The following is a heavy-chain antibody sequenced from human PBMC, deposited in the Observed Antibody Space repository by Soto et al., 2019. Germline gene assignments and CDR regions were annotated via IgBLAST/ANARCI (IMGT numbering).Heavy chain of an antibody. CDR3: ARGDFYEGYYYGMDV. V-gene: IGHV4-31*03. Sequence: QVQLQESGPGLVKPSQTLSLTCTVSGGSISSGGYYWSWIRQHPGKGLEWIGYIYYSGRTYYNPSLKSRVTIAVDTYKNRFTRKLSSVTAADTAVYYCARGDFYEGYYYGMDVWGQGTTVTVS. CDR2: IYYSGRT. J-gene: IGHJ6*02. CDR1: GGSISSGGYY. D-gene: IGHD3-3*01.